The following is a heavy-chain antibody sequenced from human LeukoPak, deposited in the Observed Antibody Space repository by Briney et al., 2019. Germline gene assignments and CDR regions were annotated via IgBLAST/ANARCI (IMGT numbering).Heavy chain of an antibody. CDR3: ARVAPHRRLTSGWYYFDY. J-gene: IGHJ4*02. V-gene: IGHV1-18*01. D-gene: IGHD6-19*01. CDR2: ISGYNGNT. Sequence: ASVKVSCKASGYRFTSYGITWVRQAPGQGLEWMGWISGYNGNTYYTQKFQGRVTMTTDTSTSTAYMDLRSLRSDDTAVFYCARVAPHRRLTSGWYYFDYWGQGTLVTVSS. CDR1: GYRFTSYG.